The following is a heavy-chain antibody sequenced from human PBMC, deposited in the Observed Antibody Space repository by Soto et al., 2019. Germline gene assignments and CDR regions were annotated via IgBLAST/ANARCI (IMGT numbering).Heavy chain of an antibody. CDR1: GGSINDYH. CDR2: IYYSGST. CDR3: ARFQQYFQH. V-gene: IGHV4-59*08. Sequence: SETLSLTCTVSGGSINDYHWTWIRQPPGKGLQWVGNIYYSGSTNYNPSLESRVTISVDTSKNQFFLKLYTVTAADTAVYYCARFQQYFQHWGQGALVTVSS. J-gene: IGHJ1*01.